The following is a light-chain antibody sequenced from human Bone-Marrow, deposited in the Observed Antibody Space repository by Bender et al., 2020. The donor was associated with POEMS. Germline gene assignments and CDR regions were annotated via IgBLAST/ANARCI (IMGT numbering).Light chain of an antibody. J-gene: IGLJ3*02. Sequence: QSALTQPASVSGSPGQSITISCTGTSDDIGLYDLVSWHQQHPGKAPKLIIYEDTKRPSGVSSRFSGSKSGNTASLTVSGLQAEDEGDYYCSSYAGSKKWLFGTGTKLTVL. CDR1: SDDIGLYDL. CDR3: SSYAGSKKWL. V-gene: IGLV2-23*01. CDR2: EDT.